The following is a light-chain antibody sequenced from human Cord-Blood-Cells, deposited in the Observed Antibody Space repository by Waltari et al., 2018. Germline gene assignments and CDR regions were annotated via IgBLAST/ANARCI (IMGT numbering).Light chain of an antibody. J-gene: IGLJ3*02. V-gene: IGLV2-11*01. CDR1: SSDVGGYNY. CDR2: DVS. Sequence: QSALPQPRSVSGSPGQSVTLSCSGTSSDVGGYNYVSWYHQHPGKAPKLMIYDVSKRPSGVPDRFSGSKSGNTASLTISGLQAEDEADYYCCSYAGSYTLVFGGGTKLTVL. CDR3: CSYAGSYTLV.